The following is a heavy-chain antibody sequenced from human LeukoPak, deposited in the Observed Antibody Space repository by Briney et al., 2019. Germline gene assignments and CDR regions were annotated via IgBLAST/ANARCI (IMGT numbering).Heavy chain of an antibody. CDR3: AMGRGVAAIFDY. D-gene: IGHD6-13*01. Sequence: TSETLSLTCTVSGGSISSHYWSWIRQPPGKGLEWIGYIYHSGSTNYNPSLKSRVTISVDTSKNQFSLKLSSVTAADTAVYYCAMGRGVAAIFDYWGQGTLVTVSS. CDR2: IYHSGST. J-gene: IGHJ4*02. CDR1: GGSISSHY. V-gene: IGHV4-59*11.